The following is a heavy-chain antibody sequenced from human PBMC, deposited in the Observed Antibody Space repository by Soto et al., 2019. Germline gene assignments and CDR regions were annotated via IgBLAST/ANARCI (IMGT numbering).Heavy chain of an antibody. J-gene: IGHJ4*02. D-gene: IGHD6-6*01. CDR3: ARSKYSISSFDY. V-gene: IGHV2-5*02. CDR1: GFSLSTDDVG. Sequence: SGPTLVNPTQTLTLTCTFSGFSLSTDDVGVGWIRQPPGKALDWLAVIYWDDDKRYSPSLKSRLTITKDTYKNQVLLTMTNMDPVDTATYFCARSKYSISSFDYWGQGALATVSS. CDR2: IYWDDDK.